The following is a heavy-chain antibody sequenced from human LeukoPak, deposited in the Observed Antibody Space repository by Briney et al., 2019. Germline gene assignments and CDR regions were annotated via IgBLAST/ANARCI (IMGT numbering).Heavy chain of an antibody. CDR3: ARRVAGMFNWFDP. V-gene: IGHV5-51*01. Sequence: GESLKISCKGSGYIFTNYWIGWVRQMPGKGLEWMGIIYPGNSDTRYSPSFQGQVTISADKSISTAYLHWSSLKASDTAMYYCARRVAGMFNWFDPWGQGTLVTVSS. CDR2: IYPGNSDT. J-gene: IGHJ5*02. CDR1: GYIFTNYW. D-gene: IGHD2-15*01.